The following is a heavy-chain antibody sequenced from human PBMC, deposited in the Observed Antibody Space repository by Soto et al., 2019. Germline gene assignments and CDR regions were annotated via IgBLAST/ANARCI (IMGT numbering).Heavy chain of an antibody. J-gene: IGHJ4*02. D-gene: IGHD5-12*01. Sequence: SVKVSCKASGGTFSSYAISWVRQAPGQGLEWMGGIIPIFGTANYAQKFQGRVTITADESTSTAYMELSSLRSGDTAVYYCARTVATNYGSDYWGQGTLVTVSS. V-gene: IGHV1-69*13. CDR1: GGTFSSYA. CDR3: ARTVATNYGSDY. CDR2: IIPIFGTA.